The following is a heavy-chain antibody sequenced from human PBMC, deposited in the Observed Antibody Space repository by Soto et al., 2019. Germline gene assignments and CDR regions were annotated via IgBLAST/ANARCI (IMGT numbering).Heavy chain of an antibody. CDR1: GYSFTTFW. Sequence: PGESLKISCKGSGYSFTTFWIGWVRQTPGKGLEWMGIIYPDDSDTKYSSSFQGQVTISADKSSSTAYLQRSSLRASDTAIYYCVRGKDEVLWPNWFDPWGQGTLVTVFS. V-gene: IGHV5-51*01. D-gene: IGHD1-1*01. J-gene: IGHJ5*02. CDR2: IYPDDSDT. CDR3: VRGKDEVLWPNWFDP.